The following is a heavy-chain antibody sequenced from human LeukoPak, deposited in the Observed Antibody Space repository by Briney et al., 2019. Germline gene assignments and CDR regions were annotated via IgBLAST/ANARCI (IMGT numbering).Heavy chain of an antibody. CDR2: IYYSGST. D-gene: IGHD6-13*01. Sequence: SETLSLTCTVSGGSISSYYWSWIRQPPGKGLEWIGYIYYSGSTNYNPSLKSRVTISVDTSKNQFSLKLSSVTAADTAVYYCATLPSSSSGIYYFDYWGQGTLVTVSS. J-gene: IGHJ4*02. CDR3: ATLPSSSSGIYYFDY. V-gene: IGHV4-59*01. CDR1: GGSISSYY.